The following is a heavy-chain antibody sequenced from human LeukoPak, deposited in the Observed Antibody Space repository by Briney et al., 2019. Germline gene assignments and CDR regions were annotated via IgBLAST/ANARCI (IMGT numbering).Heavy chain of an antibody. J-gene: IGHJ4*02. D-gene: IGHD4-23*01. Sequence: GASLRLSCAASGFSFSIYAMSWVRQAPGKGLEWVSAISPGGDTIYYLDSVKGRFTISRDNSKNTLYLQMNSLRAEDTAVYYCARRTTVVGPAPFDHWGQGTLATVSS. CDR3: ARRTTVVGPAPFDH. CDR1: GFSFSIYA. V-gene: IGHV3-23*01. CDR2: ISPGGDTI.